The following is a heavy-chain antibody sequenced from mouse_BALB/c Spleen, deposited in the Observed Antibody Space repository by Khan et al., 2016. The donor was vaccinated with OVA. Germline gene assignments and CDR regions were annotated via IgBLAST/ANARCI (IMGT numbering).Heavy chain of an antibody. CDR2: ISSGADST. CDR1: GFTFSAYS. Sequence: EVELVESGGDLVKPGGSLKLSCAASGFTFSAYSMSWVRQTPDKRREWVATISSGADSTYYPDGVKGRFTISRDNAKNTLYLQMSSLKSEDTAMYYCASHLTGSFAYWGQGTLVTVSA. CDR3: ASHLTGSFAY. V-gene: IGHV5-6*01. J-gene: IGHJ3*01. D-gene: IGHD4-1*01.